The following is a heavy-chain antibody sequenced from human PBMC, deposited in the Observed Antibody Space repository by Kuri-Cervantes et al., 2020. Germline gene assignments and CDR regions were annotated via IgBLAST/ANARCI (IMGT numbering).Heavy chain of an antibody. CDR3: AREWVLELRSGFDY. Sequence: GGSLRLSCAASGFTFSSYAMHWVRQAPGKGLEWVAVISYDGSNKYYADSVKGRFTISRDNSKNTLYLQMNSLRAEDTAVYYCAREWVLELRSGFDYWGQGTLVTVSS. CDR2: ISYDGSNK. V-gene: IGHV3-30-3*01. J-gene: IGHJ4*02. CDR1: GFTFSSYA. D-gene: IGHD1-7*01.